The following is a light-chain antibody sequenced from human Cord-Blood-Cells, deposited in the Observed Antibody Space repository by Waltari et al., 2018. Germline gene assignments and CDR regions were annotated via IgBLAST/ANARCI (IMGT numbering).Light chain of an antibody. V-gene: IGKV3-15*01. CDR2: GAS. CDR1: QSVSSN. CDR3: QQYKNWPYT. J-gene: IGKJ2*01. Sequence: EIVMTPSPATLSVSPGERATLSCRASQSVSSNLAWYQQKPGQAPSLLIYGASTSDTGIPARFSGSGSGTEFTLTVSSLQSEDFAVYYCQQYKNWPYTFGQGTKLEIK.